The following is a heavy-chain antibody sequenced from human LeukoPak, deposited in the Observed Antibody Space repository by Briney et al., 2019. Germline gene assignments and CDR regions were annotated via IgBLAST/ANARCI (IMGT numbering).Heavy chain of an antibody. Sequence: PGGSLRLSSAQPGFTSCRYVMHWVPQAPGRGVGWGSFIWNVGGMRYYADSIKGRFTITRDNSKNTLYLQMSSMRVDDTALYYCAKGRAGILRGVCDYWGQGTLVTVSS. D-gene: IGHD3-10*01. CDR2: IWNVGGMR. CDR1: GFTSCRYV. CDR3: AKGRAGILRGVCDY. V-gene: IGHV3-30*02. J-gene: IGHJ4*02.